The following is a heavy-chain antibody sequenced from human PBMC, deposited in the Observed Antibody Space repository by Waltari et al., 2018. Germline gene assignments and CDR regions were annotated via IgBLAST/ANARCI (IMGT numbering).Heavy chain of an antibody. CDR2: ISYDGSNK. CDR3: ARDAPAAMGDNFDY. Sequence: QVQLVESGGGVVQPGRSLRLSCAASGFTFSSYAMHWVRQAPGKGLEWVAVISYDGSNKYYADSVKGRFTISRDNSKNTLYLQMNSLRAEDTAVYYCARDAPAAMGDNFDYWGQGTLVTVSS. CDR1: GFTFSSYA. V-gene: IGHV3-30-3*01. J-gene: IGHJ4*02. D-gene: IGHD2-2*01.